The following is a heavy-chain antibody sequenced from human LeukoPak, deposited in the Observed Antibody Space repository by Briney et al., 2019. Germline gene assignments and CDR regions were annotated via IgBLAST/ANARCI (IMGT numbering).Heavy chain of an antibody. Sequence: PGGSLRLSCAASGFSFSRSWMHWVRQAPEKGLVWVSRINSDGSSTNYADSVKGRFTISRDNAKNTLYLQMNSLRAEDTAVYYCARAPTRGSGSCLGYYFDYWGQGTLVTVSS. CDR2: INSDGSST. D-gene: IGHD3-10*01. CDR1: GFSFSRSW. CDR3: ARAPTRGSGSCLGYYFDY. J-gene: IGHJ4*02. V-gene: IGHV3-74*01.